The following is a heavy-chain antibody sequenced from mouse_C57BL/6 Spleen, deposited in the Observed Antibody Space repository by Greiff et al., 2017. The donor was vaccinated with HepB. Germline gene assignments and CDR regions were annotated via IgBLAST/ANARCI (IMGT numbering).Heavy chain of an antibody. J-gene: IGHJ2*01. CDR1: GYAFTNYL. CDR2: LNPGSGGT. D-gene: IGHD2-2*01. CDR3: ARMSDGYDAYYIDY. V-gene: IGHV1-54*01. Sequence: QVQLQQSGAELVRPGTSVKVSCKASGYAFTNYLIEWVKQRPGPGLEWIGVLNPGSGGTNYNEKFKGKATLTADKSSSTAYMQLSSLTSEDSAVYCCARMSDGYDAYYIDYWGQGTTLTVSS.